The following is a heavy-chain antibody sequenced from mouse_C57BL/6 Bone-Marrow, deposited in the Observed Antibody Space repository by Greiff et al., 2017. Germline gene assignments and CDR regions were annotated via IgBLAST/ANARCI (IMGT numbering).Heavy chain of an antibody. J-gene: IGHJ3*01. V-gene: IGHV5-4*03. CDR3: ARGLYYYGSSYFAY. D-gene: IGHD1-1*01. CDR1: GFTFSSYA. Sequence: EVKLMASGGGLVKPGGSLKLSCAASGFTFSSYAMSWVRQTPEKRLEWVATISDGGSYTYYPDNVKGRFTISRDNAKNNLYLQMSHLKSEDTAMYYCARGLYYYGSSYFAYWGQGTLVTVSA. CDR2: ISDGGSYT.